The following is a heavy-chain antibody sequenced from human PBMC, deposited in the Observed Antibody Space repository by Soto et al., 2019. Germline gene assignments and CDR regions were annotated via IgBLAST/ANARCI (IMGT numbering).Heavy chain of an antibody. CDR2: IYYSGST. J-gene: IGHJ4*02. V-gene: IGHV4-39*01. D-gene: IGHD2-21*02. CDR1: GDSISSRSYY. CDR3: ARQRTSVVTQASFDV. Sequence: SETLSLTCTVTGDSISSRSYYWGWIRQPPGKGLEWIGSIYYSGSTYNNPSLRSRVSMSIDTSKDQFSLKLKSVTAAGTALYFCARQRTSVVTQASFDVWGPGSLVTVPS.